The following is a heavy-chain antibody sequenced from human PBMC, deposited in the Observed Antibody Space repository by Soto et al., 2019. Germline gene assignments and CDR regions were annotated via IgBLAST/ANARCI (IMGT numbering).Heavy chain of an antibody. CDR1: GDSVSSNSAA. CDR3: PRVDLRRSSLFWFDP. Sequence: SQTLSLTCVISGDSVSSNSAAWNLIRHSPSRGLEWLGRTYYRSKWYDDYAVSVRSRITINPDTSKNQFSLQLNSVTPEDTAVYYFPRVDLRRSSLFWFDPWGQGTLVTVSS. CDR2: TYYRSKWYD. D-gene: IGHD6-6*01. V-gene: IGHV6-1*01. J-gene: IGHJ5*02.